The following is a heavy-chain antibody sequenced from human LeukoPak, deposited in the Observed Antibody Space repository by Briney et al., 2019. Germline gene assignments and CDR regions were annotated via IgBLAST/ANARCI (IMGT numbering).Heavy chain of an antibody. CDR1: GFTFSSYG. Sequence: GGSLRLSCAASGFTFSSYGMHWVRQAPGKGLEWVAVISYDGSNKNYADSVKGRFTISRDNSKNTLYLQMNSLRAEDTAVNYCAKGHYYGSGSLDYWGQGTLVTVSS. J-gene: IGHJ4*02. D-gene: IGHD3-10*01. CDR2: ISYDGSNK. CDR3: AKGHYYGSGSLDY. V-gene: IGHV3-30*18.